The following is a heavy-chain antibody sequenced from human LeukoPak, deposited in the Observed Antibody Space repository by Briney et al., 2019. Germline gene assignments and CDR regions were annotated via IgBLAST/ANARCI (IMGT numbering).Heavy chain of an antibody. CDR2: IYSSGSS. CDR3: ARPRDYGFDD. V-gene: IGHV4-39*01. J-gene: IGHJ4*02. D-gene: IGHD4-17*01. CDR1: GGSISTNNYY. Sequence: SETLSLTCTVSGGSISTNNYYWGWIRQPPGKGLEWIGTIYSSGSSYYNSSLKSRVTISLDTSKNQLSLQLKSLTAVDTAVYYCARPRDYGFDDWGQGTLVTVSS.